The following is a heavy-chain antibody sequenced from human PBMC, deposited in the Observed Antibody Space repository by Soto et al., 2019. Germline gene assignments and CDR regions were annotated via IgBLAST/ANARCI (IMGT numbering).Heavy chain of an antibody. J-gene: IGHJ4*02. V-gene: IGHV3-49*05. Sequence: EMQLVESGGGLVKPGRSLRLSCAGSGFIFGDYAVTWFRQNPGKGLECVGFIRSEAYGGTADYAASVRGRFTISRDDYKSGASLQMDSLKTEDTGVYYCTTLPRNRRGDPFNCWGQGTLVTVSS. CDR1: GFIFGDYA. D-gene: IGHD2-21*02. CDR2: IRSEAYGGTA. CDR3: TTLPRNRRGDPFNC.